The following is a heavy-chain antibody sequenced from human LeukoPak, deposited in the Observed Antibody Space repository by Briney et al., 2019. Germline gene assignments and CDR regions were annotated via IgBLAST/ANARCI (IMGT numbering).Heavy chain of an antibody. Sequence: PSETLSLTCTVSGGSINSGSYYWSWLRQPAGKGLEWIGRTYTSGSTNYNPSLKSRVTISVDTSKNQFSLKLSSVTAADTAVYYCARDAVGATTKGFDYWGQGTLVTVSS. CDR1: GGSINSGSYY. J-gene: IGHJ4*02. V-gene: IGHV4-61*02. CDR3: ARDAVGATTKGFDY. D-gene: IGHD1-26*01. CDR2: TYTSGST.